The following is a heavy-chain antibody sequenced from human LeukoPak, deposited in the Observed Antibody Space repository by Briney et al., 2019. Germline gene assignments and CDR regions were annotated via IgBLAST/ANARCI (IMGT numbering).Heavy chain of an antibody. CDR1: GGSINTYW. CDR2: IYYSGST. V-gene: IGHV4-59*01. J-gene: IGHJ4*02. D-gene: IGHD5-18*01. CDR3: ARTSGNTAMVPADY. Sequence: SETLSLTCTVSGGSINTYWWSWVRQPPGKGLEWIAYIYYSGSTNYDPSLMSRVTISVDTSKNQFSLKPTSVTAADTAVYYCARTSGNTAMVPADYWGQGTLVTVSS.